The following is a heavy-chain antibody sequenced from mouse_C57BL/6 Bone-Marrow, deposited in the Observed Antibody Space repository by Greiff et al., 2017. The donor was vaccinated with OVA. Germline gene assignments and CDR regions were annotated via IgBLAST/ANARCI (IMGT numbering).Heavy chain of an antibody. D-gene: IGHD1-1*01. Sequence: QVQLQQPGAELVRPGASVKMSCKASGYTFTSYWITWVKQRPGQGLEWIGDIYPGSGCTNYNEKFKSKATLTVDTSSSTAYMQLSSLTSEDSAGYFGARKNTGSSSSLFDVWGTGNT. CDR3: ARKNTGSSSSLFDV. CDR1: GYTFTSYW. V-gene: IGHV1-55*01. CDR2: IYPGSGCT. J-gene: IGHJ1*03.